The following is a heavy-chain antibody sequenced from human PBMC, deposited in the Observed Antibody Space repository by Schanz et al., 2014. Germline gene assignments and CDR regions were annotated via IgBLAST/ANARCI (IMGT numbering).Heavy chain of an antibody. D-gene: IGHD3-10*01. V-gene: IGHV3-23*04. CDR2: ISASGGTT. CDR3: AKGRFGELSAFDI. J-gene: IGHJ3*02. Sequence: VQLVESGGGVVQPGRSLRLSCAASGFNFGSHGMHWVRQIPGKGLEWVSAISASGGTTYYADSVKGRFTISRDNSKNTLYLQMNSLRAEDTAVYYCAKGRFGELSAFDIWGQGTMVTVSS. CDR1: GFNFGSHG.